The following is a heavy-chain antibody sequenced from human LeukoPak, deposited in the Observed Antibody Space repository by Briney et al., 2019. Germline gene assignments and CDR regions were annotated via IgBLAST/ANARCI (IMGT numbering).Heavy chain of an antibody. V-gene: IGHV3-21*01. CDR3: ARVAGYCDSTSNCYSDY. J-gene: IGHJ4*02. D-gene: IGHD2-2*01. CDR1: GFTFNIYT. CDR2: ISSRGNNI. Sequence: PGGSLRLSCAASGFTFNIYTINWVRQAPGKGLEWVSSISSRGNNIYYADSLRGRFTVSRDNAKNSLFLRMNSLRVEDTAVYYCARVAGYCDSTSNCYSDYWGQGTLVTVSS.